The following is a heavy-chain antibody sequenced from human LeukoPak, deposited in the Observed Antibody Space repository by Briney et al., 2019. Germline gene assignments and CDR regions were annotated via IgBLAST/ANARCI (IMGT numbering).Heavy chain of an antibody. V-gene: IGHV4-30-2*01. J-gene: IGHJ4*02. CDR1: GGSISSGGYS. CDR3: ARASSGWLWFDY. D-gene: IGHD6-19*01. Sequence: PSQTLSLTCAVSGGSISSGGYSWSWIRQPPGKGLEWIGYIYHSGSTYYNPSLKSRVTISVDRSKNQFSLKLSSVTAADTAVYYCARASSGWLWFDYWGQGTLVTVSS. CDR2: IYHSGST.